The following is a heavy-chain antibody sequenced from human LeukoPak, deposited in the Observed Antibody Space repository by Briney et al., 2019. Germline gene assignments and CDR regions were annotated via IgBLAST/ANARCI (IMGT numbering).Heavy chain of an antibody. Sequence: SETLSLTCAVSGGSISSSNWWSWVRQPPGKGLEWIGSIYHSGSTYYNPSLKSRVTISVDTSKNQFSLKLSSVTAADTAVYYCARKSLLQTLVGPTNNWFDPWGQGTLVTVSS. V-gene: IGHV4-4*02. CDR3: ARKSLLQTLVGPTNNWFDP. CDR2: IYHSGST. D-gene: IGHD1-26*01. J-gene: IGHJ5*02. CDR1: GGSISSSNW.